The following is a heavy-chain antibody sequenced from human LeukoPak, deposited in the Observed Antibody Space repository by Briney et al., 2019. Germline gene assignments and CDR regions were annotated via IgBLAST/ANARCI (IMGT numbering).Heavy chain of an antibody. CDR1: GFSLSTGGVG. D-gene: IGHD1-20*01. J-gene: IGHJ5*02. CDR3: AHTVYNWNPYNWFDP. Sequence: KESGPTLVKPTQTLTLTCTFSGFSLSTGGVGVGWIRQPPGKALEWLSLIYWNDDKRYSPSLKSRLTMTKDTSKNQVVLTMTNMDPVDTATYYCAHTVYNWNPYNWFDPWGQGTLVTVSS. V-gene: IGHV2-5*01. CDR2: IYWNDDK.